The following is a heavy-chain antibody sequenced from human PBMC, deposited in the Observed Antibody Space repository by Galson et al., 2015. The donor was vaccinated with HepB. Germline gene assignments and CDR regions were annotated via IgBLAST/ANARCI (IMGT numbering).Heavy chain of an antibody. Sequence: SLRLSCAASGFAVSSNYMSWVRQAPGKGLEWVSVTYSGGRTYYADSVKGRFTISRDNSKHTLYLQMNSRRAEDTAVYYCARDEETAIPNWGQGTLVTVSS. J-gene: IGHJ1*01. CDR2: TYSGGRT. CDR3: ARDEETAIPN. V-gene: IGHV3-66*01. D-gene: IGHD2-21*02. CDR1: GFAVSSNY.